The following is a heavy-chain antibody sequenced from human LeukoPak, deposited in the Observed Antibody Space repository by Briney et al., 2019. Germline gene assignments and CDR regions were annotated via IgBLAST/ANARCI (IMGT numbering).Heavy chain of an antibody. CDR3: ATGYYDGSGYYVNWFDP. J-gene: IGHJ5*02. Sequence: ASVKVSCKVSGYTLTESSMHWVRQAPGKGLEWMGGFDPEDGETIYAQKFQGRVTMTEDTSTDTAYMELSSLRSEDTAVYYCATGYYDGSGYYVNWFDPWGQGTLVTVSS. D-gene: IGHD3-22*01. CDR1: GYTLTESS. V-gene: IGHV1-24*01. CDR2: FDPEDGET.